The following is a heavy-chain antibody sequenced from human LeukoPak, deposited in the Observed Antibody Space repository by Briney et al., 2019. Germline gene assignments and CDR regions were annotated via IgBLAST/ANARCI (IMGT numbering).Heavy chain of an antibody. Sequence: GASVKVSCKASGYTFTNYAMNWVRQAPGQGLEWMGWINPNSGGTNYAQKFQGRVTMTRDTSISTAYMELSRLRSDDTAVYYCARGATRLVIMWPPGYWGQGTLVTVSS. D-gene: IGHD3-9*01. J-gene: IGHJ4*02. CDR2: INPNSGGT. V-gene: IGHV1-2*02. CDR3: ARGATRLVIMWPPGY. CDR1: GYTFTNYA.